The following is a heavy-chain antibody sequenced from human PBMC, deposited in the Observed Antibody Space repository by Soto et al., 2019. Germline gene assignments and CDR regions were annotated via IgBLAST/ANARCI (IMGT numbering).Heavy chain of an antibody. D-gene: IGHD1-20*01. CDR1: GFTLRNYA. Sequence: GGSLRLSCEASGFTLRNYAMTWVRQAPGKGLEWVSLISANDVGTYYAESVKTRFTISTDQSRNTVYLQMDSLRADDTAIYYCAKAKNDYNWDNRPPFDYWGQGTLVTVS. V-gene: IGHV3-23*01. CDR2: ISANDVGT. J-gene: IGHJ4*02. CDR3: AKAKNDYNWDNRPPFDY.